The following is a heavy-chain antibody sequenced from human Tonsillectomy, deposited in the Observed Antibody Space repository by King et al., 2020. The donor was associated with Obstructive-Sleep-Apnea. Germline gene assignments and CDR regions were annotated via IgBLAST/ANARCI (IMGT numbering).Heavy chain of an antibody. CDR1: GFTFRTYG. Sequence: VQLVESGGGVVQPGGSLRLSCAASGFTFRTYGMHWVRQTPGKGLEWVALKRFDGSYKTYEDSVKGRFTISRDNSKNSLYLQMNSLREEDTAVYYCVKDRRDQLLSNDAFDIWGQGTMVTVSS. V-gene: IGHV3-30*02. CDR3: VKDRRDQLLSNDAFDI. J-gene: IGHJ3*02. CDR2: KRFDGSYK. D-gene: IGHD2-2*01.